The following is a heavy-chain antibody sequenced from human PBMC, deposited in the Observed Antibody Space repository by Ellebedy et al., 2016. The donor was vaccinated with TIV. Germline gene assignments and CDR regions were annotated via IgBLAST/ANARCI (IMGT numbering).Heavy chain of an antibody. CDR2: ITSSSADI. CDR3: ARDDPIVATTEAFFDY. Sequence: GESLKISCAVSGFTFSRAVMNWVRQAPGKGLEWVSYITSSSADIYYADSVKGRFTISRDNAKNSLFLQMNSLRVDDSAVYYCARDDPIVATTEAFFDYWGQGTLVTVSS. J-gene: IGHJ4*02. D-gene: IGHD5-12*01. CDR1: GFTFSRAV. V-gene: IGHV3-21*01.